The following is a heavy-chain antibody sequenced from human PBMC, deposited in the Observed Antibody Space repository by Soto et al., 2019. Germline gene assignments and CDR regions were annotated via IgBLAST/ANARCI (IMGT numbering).Heavy chain of an antibody. CDR2: IYYSGST. CDR1: GGSIGSYY. Sequence: PSGTLPLTCTVSGGSIGSYYWSWIRQPPGKGLEWIGYIYYSGSTNYNPSLKSRVTISVDTSKNQFSLKLSSVTAADTAVYYCARVWGYYFDYWGQGTLVTVSS. D-gene: IGHD3-10*01. J-gene: IGHJ4*02. CDR3: ARVWGYYFDY. V-gene: IGHV4-59*01.